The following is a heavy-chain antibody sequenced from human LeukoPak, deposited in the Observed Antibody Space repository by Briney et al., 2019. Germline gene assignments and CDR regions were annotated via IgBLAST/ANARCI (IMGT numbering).Heavy chain of an antibody. J-gene: IGHJ4*02. CDR3: ARDPFSWPPKHFDC. Sequence: PGGSLRLSCAASGFTFSSYSMNWVRQVPGKGLEWVSAINWNGGYTSYADSVKGRFTISRDNAKSSLYLQMSSLRAEDTALYYCARDPFSWPPKHFDCWGQGALVTVSS. V-gene: IGHV3-20*04. D-gene: IGHD6-13*01. CDR1: GFTFSSYS. CDR2: INWNGGYT.